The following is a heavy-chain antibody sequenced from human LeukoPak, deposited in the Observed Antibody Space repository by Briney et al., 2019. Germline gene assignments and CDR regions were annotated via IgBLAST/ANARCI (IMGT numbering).Heavy chain of an antibody. V-gene: IGHV3-48*04. CDR3: ARGLYRDYDQGGVAEY. D-gene: IGHD5-12*01. CDR2: ISSSSSTI. CDR1: GFTFSSYS. J-gene: IGHJ4*02. Sequence: GGSVRLSCAASGFTFSSYSMNWVRQAPGKGLEWVSYISSSSSTIYYADSVKGRFTISRDNAKNSLYLQMNSLRAEDTAVYYCARGLYRDYDQGGVAEYWGQGTLVTVSS.